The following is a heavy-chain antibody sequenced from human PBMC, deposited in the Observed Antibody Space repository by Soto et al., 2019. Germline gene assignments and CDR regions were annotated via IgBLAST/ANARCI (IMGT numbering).Heavy chain of an antibody. D-gene: IGHD6-6*01. J-gene: IGHJ6*02. CDR2: ISSSSSYI. V-gene: IGHV3-21*01. Sequence: PGGCLRLSSASSGFTFSSYSMNWVRQAPWKGLEWGASISSSSSYIYYADSVKGRFTISRDNAKNSLYLQMNSLRAEDTAVYYCARDGGGSSYLYYYYGMDVWGQGTTVTVSS. CDR3: ARDGGGSSYLYYYYGMDV. CDR1: GFTFSSYS.